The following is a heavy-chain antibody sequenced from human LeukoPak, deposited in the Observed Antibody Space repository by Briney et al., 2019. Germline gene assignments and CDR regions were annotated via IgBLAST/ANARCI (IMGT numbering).Heavy chain of an antibody. CDR3: AQTATIFGAHGSLGFDY. CDR1: GFTFSSYA. CDR2: ISYDGSNK. D-gene: IGHD3-3*01. Sequence: GRSLRLSCAASGFTFSSYAMHWVRQAPGKGLEWVAVISYDGSNKYYADSVKGRFTISRDNSKNTLYLQMNSLRAEDTAVYYCAQTATIFGAHGSLGFDYWGQGTLVTVSS. J-gene: IGHJ4*02. V-gene: IGHV3-30*01.